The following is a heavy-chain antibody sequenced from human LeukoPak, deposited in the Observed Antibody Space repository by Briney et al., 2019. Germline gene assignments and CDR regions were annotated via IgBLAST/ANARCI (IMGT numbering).Heavy chain of an antibody. CDR3: AKGRVGAYDY. Sequence: PGGSLRLSCAASGFTFDDYAMHWVRQAPGKGLEWVSGISWNSGSIGYADSVKGRFTISRDNAKNSLYLQMNSLRAEDTALYYCAKGRVGAYDYWGQGTLVTVSS. CDR1: GFTFDDYA. V-gene: IGHV3-9*01. J-gene: IGHJ4*02. D-gene: IGHD1-26*01. CDR2: ISWNSGSI.